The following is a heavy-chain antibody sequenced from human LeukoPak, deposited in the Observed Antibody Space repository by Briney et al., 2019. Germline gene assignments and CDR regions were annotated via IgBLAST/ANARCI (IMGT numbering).Heavy chain of an antibody. CDR3: ARDGYCSGGSCYSWFDP. J-gene: IGHJ5*02. V-gene: IGHV1-2*02. Sequence: ASVKVSCKASGYTFTGYYMHWVRQAPGQGLEWMGWINPNSGGTNYAQKFQGRVTMTRDTSISTAYMELSRLRSDDTAVYYCARDGYCSGGSCYSWFDPWGQGTLVTVSS. D-gene: IGHD2-15*01. CDR2: INPNSGGT. CDR1: GYTFTGYY.